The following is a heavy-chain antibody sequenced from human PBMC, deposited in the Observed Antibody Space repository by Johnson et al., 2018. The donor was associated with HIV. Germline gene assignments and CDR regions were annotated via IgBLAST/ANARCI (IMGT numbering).Heavy chain of an antibody. V-gene: IGHV3-30*19. D-gene: IGHD1-26*01. CDR1: GFTFSSYG. J-gene: IGHJ3*02. CDR2: ISYDGSEN. CDR3: ARVGADAFDI. Sequence: QVQLVESGGGVVQPGGSLRLSCAASGFTFSSYGMHWVRQAPGKGLAWVAVISYDGSENNYADSVKGRFTISRDNAKNSLYLQMNSLRAEDTAVYYCARVGADAFDIWGQGTMVTVSS.